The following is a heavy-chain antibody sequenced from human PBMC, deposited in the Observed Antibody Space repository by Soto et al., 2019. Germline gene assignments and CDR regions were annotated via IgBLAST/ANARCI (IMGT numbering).Heavy chain of an antibody. CDR1: GFTFSTYA. D-gene: IGHD3-22*01. CDR2: ISYDASNK. V-gene: IGHV3-30-3*01. Sequence: GGSLRLSCAASGFTFSTYAMHWGRQAPGKGLEWVTVISYDASNKYYADYVKGRFTISRDNSKNTLYLQMNSLRADDTAVYYCARDRPKYYYGSFDHWGQGTLVTVSS. CDR3: ARDRPKYYYGSFDH. J-gene: IGHJ4*02.